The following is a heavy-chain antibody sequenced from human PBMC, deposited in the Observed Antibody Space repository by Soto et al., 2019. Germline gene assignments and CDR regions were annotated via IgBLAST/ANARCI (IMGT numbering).Heavy chain of an antibody. Sequence: SETLSLTCAVYGGSFSGYYWSWIRQPPGKGLEWIGEINHSGSTNYNPSLKSRVTISVDTSKNQFSLKLSSVTAADTAVYYCARFSRTGYALFDYWGQGTLVTVSS. CDR3: ARFSRTGYALFDY. V-gene: IGHV4-34*01. CDR2: INHSGST. J-gene: IGHJ4*02. CDR1: GGSFSGYY. D-gene: IGHD3-9*01.